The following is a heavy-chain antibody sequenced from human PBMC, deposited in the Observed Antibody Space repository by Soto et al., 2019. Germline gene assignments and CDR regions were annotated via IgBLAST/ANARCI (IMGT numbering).Heavy chain of an antibody. CDR1: GGSMNDHY. V-gene: IGHV4-59*08. CDR2: IYYGGST. CDR3: VRHSITISNLSPFDP. J-gene: IGHJ5*02. Sequence: PSETLSLTCTVSGGSMNDHYWSWIRQPPGKGLEWLGYIYYGGSTDYNPSLKGRVAISIDTSKNQFSLKLSSVTAADTAMYYCVRHSITISNLSPFDPWGQGTLVTVSS. D-gene: IGHD3-3*01.